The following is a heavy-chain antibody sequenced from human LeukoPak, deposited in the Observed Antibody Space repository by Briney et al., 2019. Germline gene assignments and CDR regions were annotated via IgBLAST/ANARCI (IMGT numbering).Heavy chain of an antibody. D-gene: IGHD3-16*01. CDR2: IRNDGSNS. Sequence: GGSLRLSCAASALTFNSCGMHWVRQAPGKGLEWVAFIRNDGSNSYYADSVKGRFTISRDNSKNTLSLQMNGLRAEDTAVYYCAGALGYFDFWGHGTLVTVSS. CDR1: ALTFNSCG. V-gene: IGHV3-30*02. CDR3: AGALGYFDF. J-gene: IGHJ4*01.